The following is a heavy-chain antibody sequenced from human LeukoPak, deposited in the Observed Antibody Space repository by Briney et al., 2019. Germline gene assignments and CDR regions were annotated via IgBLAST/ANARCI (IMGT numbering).Heavy chain of an antibody. D-gene: IGHD3-10*01. Sequence: GASVKVSCKASGYTFTSYGISWVRQAPGQGLEWMGWISAYNGNTNYAQKLQGRVTMTTDTSTSTAYMELRSLRSDDTAVYYCARDRPRITMVRDRCYFDYWGQGTLVTVSS. CDR1: GYTFTSYG. J-gene: IGHJ4*02. CDR2: ISAYNGNT. CDR3: ARDRPRITMVRDRCYFDY. V-gene: IGHV1-18*01.